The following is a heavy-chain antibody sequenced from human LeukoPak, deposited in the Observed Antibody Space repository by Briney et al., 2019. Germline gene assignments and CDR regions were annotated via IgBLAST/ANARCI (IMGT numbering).Heavy chain of an antibody. J-gene: IGHJ2*01. CDR1: GLSLGNAW. Sequence: PGGSLRLSCAASGLSLGNAWMSWVRQVPGKGLEWLGRIRAKVDGGTVDYAAPVKGRFTISRDESENTLYRHLTSLKIEDAAVYYCTTLGGDNWFDWYFDLWGRGTLVTVSS. V-gene: IGHV3-15*01. CDR3: TTLGGDNWFDWYFDL. CDR2: IRAKVDGGTV. D-gene: IGHD1-1*01.